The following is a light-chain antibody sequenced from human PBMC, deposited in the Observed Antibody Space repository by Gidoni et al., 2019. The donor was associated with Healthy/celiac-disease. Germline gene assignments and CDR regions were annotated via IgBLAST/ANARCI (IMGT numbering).Light chain of an antibody. V-gene: IGKV1-39*01. J-gene: IGKJ1*01. CDR2: AAS. Sequence: DIQMTQSPSSLSASVGDRVTITCRASQSISSYLNWYQQKPGKAPKLLIYAASSLQSGVPSRFSGLGSATDFTLTISSLQPEDFATYYCQQSYSTPRTFGQGTKVEIK. CDR3: QQSYSTPRT. CDR1: QSISSY.